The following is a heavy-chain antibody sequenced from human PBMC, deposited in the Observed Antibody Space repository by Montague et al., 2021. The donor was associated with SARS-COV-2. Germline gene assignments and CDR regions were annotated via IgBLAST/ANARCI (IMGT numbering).Heavy chain of an antibody. CDR3: ASDSRYSGYEADY. V-gene: IGHV3-74*01. CDR1: GFTFSNYW. D-gene: IGHD5-12*01. Sequence: SLRLSCAASGFTFSNYWMHWVRQAPVKGLVWVSRINSDGSSTTYXDSVKGQFTISRDNAKNTVYLQMNSLRAEDSAVYYCASDSRYSGYEADYWGQGTLVTVSS. J-gene: IGHJ4*02. CDR2: INSDGSST.